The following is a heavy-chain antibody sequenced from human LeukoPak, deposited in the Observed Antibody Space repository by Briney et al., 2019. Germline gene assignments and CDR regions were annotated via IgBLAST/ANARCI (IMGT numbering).Heavy chain of an antibody. CDR2: ISAYNGNT. CDR3: ASERYYYDSSGYYHYYYYGMDV. CDR1: GYTFTSYG. V-gene: IGHV1-18*01. Sequence: ASVKVSCKASGYTFTSYGVSWVRQAPGQGLEWMGWISAYNGNTNYAQKLQGRVTMTTDTSTSTAYMELRSLRSDDTAMYYCASERYYYDSSGYYHYYYYGMDVWGQGTTVTVSS. D-gene: IGHD3-22*01. J-gene: IGHJ6*02.